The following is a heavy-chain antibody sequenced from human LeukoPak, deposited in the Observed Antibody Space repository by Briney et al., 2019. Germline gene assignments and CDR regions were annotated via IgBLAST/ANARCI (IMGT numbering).Heavy chain of an antibody. D-gene: IGHD6-19*01. CDR3: ARDSSGWYLSRRGFDY. V-gene: IGHV1-69*13. J-gene: IGHJ4*02. CDR2: IIPIFGTA. Sequence: ASVKVSCKASRGTFSSYAISWVRQAPGQGLEWMGGIIPIFGTANYAQKFQGRVTITADESTSTAYMELSSLRSDDTAVYYCARDSSGWYLSRRGFDYWGQGTLVTVSS. CDR1: RGTFSSYA.